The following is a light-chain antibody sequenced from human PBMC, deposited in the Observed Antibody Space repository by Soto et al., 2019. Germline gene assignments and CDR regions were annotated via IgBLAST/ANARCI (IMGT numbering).Light chain of an antibody. CDR2: GAS. CDR1: QSVSSSY. V-gene: IGKV3-20*01. J-gene: IGKJ2*01. CDR3: QQYGSSPRT. Sequence: EIVLTQSPGTLYLSPGERATLSCRASQSVSSSYLAWYQQKPGQAPRLLIYGASSRATGIPDRFSGSVSGTDFTLTSSRLEPEDFAVYFCQQYGSSPRTFGQGTKLEIK.